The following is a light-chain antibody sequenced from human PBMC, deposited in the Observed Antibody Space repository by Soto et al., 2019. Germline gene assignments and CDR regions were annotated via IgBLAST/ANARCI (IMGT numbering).Light chain of an antibody. Sequence: EIVLTQSPGTLSLSPGERATLSCRASQSVGSSLAWYQQRPGRPPSLLIYGASTRATGISARFSGSGSGTEFTLTISGLQSEDFAVYYCQHYSNWPAFGQGTRLEIK. CDR3: QHYSNWPA. CDR2: GAS. J-gene: IGKJ5*01. CDR1: QSVGSS. V-gene: IGKV3-15*01.